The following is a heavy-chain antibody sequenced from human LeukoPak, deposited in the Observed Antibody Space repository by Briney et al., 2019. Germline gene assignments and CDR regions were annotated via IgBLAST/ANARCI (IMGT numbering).Heavy chain of an antibody. CDR1: GGSISSGGYY. CDR2: IYYSGST. Sequence: SETLSLTCTVSGGSISSGGYYWSWIRQHPGKGLEWIGYIYYSGSTNYNPSLKSRVTISVDTSKNQFSLKLSSVTAADTAVYYCAREIAAAGTDYYYMDVWGKGTTVTVSS. V-gene: IGHV4-30-4*08. CDR3: AREIAAAGTDYYYMDV. J-gene: IGHJ6*03. D-gene: IGHD6-13*01.